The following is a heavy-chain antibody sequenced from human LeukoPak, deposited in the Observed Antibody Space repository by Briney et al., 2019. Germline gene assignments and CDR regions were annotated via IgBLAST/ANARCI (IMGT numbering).Heavy chain of an antibody. D-gene: IGHD1-26*01. CDR3: ARELREHGVFDI. Sequence: GGSLRLSCAASGFTFSSYSMNWVRQAPGKGLEWVSEIYSDGSTYYAASVKGRFSISRDNSKNTVYLQLNSLRAEDTAVYYCARELREHGVFDIWGQGTMVTVSS. CDR2: IYSDGST. V-gene: IGHV3-53*01. CDR1: GFTFSSYS. J-gene: IGHJ3*02.